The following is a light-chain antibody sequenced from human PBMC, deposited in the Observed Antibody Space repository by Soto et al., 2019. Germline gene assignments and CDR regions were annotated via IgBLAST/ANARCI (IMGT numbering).Light chain of an antibody. Sequence: EIVLTQSPGIVSLSPGERATLSCRASQSVSSTYFAWYQQKPGQAPRLLIYGASTRATGIPDRFSGSGSGTDFNITISRLEPEDSAVYYCQQDGTSSWTFGQGTKVEIK. CDR1: QSVSSTY. J-gene: IGKJ1*01. V-gene: IGKV3-20*01. CDR2: GAS. CDR3: QQDGTSSWT.